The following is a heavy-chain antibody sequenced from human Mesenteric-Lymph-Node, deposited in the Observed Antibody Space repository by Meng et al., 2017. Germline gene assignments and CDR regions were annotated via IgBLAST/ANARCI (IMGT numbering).Heavy chain of an antibody. J-gene: IGHJ4*02. D-gene: IGHD3-10*01. Sequence: QLQLQESGPGLVKPSETLSLTCTVSGGSISSNGYYWDWVRQPPGKGLEWIGAIYHSGSTSYNPSLQSRVTMFLDTSKNQFSLMLTSVTATDTAVYYCARRRGGSGRDCWGQGTLVTVSS. CDR3: ARRRGGSGRDC. CDR2: IYHSGST. V-gene: IGHV4-39*01. CDR1: GGSISSNGYY.